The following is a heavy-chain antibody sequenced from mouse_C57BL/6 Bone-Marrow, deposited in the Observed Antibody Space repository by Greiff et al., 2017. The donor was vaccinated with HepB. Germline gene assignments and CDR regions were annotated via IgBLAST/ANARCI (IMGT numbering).Heavy chain of an antibody. CDR2: IYPRSGNT. D-gene: IGHD1-1*01. V-gene: IGHV1-81*01. J-gene: IGHJ1*03. CDR1: GFSFTRSV. Sequence: QLQQSGAELARPGASVTLSCTASGFSFTRSVLRWLLLRTGQGLELIGEIYPRSGNTYYNEKFKGKATLTADKSSSTAYMELRSLTSEDSAVYFCARRGTVVPWYFDVWGTGTTVTVSS. CDR3: ARRGTVVPWYFDV.